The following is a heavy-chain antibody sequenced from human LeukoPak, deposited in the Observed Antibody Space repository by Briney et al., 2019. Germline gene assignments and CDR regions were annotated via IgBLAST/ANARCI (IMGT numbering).Heavy chain of an antibody. D-gene: IGHD3-10*01. CDR3: GRYGQVPID. CDR1: GFTFSNVW. V-gene: IGHV3-7*03. Sequence: GGSLRLSCAASGFTFSNVWMSWVRQAPGKGLEWVANIKQDGSEKNYVGSVKGRFTISRDNAKNSLYLQMNSLRVEDTAVYYCGRYGQVPIDWGQGTLVTVSS. CDR2: IKQDGSEK. J-gene: IGHJ4*02.